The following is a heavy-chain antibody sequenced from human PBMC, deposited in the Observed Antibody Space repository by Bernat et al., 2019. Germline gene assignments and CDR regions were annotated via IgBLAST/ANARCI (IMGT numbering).Heavy chain of an antibody. J-gene: IGHJ6*02. CDR3: ARQWSSSWYDYYYAMDV. CDR1: GFTFSSYA. D-gene: IGHD6-13*01. CDR2: ISYDGISK. V-gene: IGHV3-30-3*01. Sequence: QVQVVESGGGVVQPGRSLRLSCAASGFTFSSYAIHWVRQAPGKGLEWVAAISYDGISKYYADSVKGRFTISRDNSKNTLYLQMNSLRAEDTAVYYCARQWSSSWYDYYYAMDVWGQGTTVTVSS.